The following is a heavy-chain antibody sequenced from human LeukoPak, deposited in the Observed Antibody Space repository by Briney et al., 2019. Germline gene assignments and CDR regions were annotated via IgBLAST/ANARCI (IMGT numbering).Heavy chain of an antibody. Sequence: GGSLRLSCAASRFTFRSYEMNWVRQAPGKGLEWVSYISSTGSTIYYADSVKGRFTISRDNAKNSLYLQMNSLRVEDTAVYYRASGGYGGRLYWGQGTLVTVSS. CDR2: ISSTGSTI. CDR1: RFTFRSYE. D-gene: IGHD4-23*01. CDR3: ASGGYGGRLY. J-gene: IGHJ4*02. V-gene: IGHV3-48*03.